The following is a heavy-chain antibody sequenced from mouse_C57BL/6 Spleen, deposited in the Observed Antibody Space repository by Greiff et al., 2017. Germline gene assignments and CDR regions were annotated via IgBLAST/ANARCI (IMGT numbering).Heavy chain of an antibody. CDR1: GFTFSDYG. CDR3: ARRDYDAMDY. Sequence: EVKLVESGGGLVKPGGSLKLSCAASGFTFSDYGMHWVRQAPEKGLEWVAYISSGSSTIYSADTVKGRFTISRDNAKNTLFLQMTSLRSEDTAMFYCARRDYDAMDYWGQGTSVTVSS. CDR2: ISSGSSTI. V-gene: IGHV5-17*01. J-gene: IGHJ4*01.